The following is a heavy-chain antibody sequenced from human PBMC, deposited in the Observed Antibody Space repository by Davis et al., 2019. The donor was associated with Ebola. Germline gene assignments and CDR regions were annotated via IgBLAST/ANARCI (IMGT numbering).Heavy chain of an antibody. J-gene: IGHJ4*02. Sequence: PSETLSLTCTVSGGSITSHYWSWIRQSAGKGLEWIGRIHTSGSTNYNPSLKSRVTMSVDTSKNQFSLNLTAVTPADTAVYFCARGGSTSPLDYWGQGTLVTVSS. V-gene: IGHV4-4*07. D-gene: IGHD2-2*01. CDR1: GGSITSHY. CDR2: IHTSGST. CDR3: ARGGSTSPLDY.